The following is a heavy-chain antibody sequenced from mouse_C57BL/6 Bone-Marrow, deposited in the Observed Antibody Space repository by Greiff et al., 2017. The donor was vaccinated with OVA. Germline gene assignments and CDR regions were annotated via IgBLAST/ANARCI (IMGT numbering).Heavy chain of an antibody. CDR1: GFTFSSYA. CDR3: ARGSSGDYYAMDY. J-gene: IGHJ4*01. V-gene: IGHV5-4*01. D-gene: IGHD1-3*01. CDR2: ISDGGSYT. Sequence: EVQRVESGGGLVKPGGSLKLSCAASGFTFSSYAMSWVRQTPEKRLEWVATISDGGSYTYYPDNVKGRFTISRDNAKNNLYLQMSHLKSEDTAMYYCARGSSGDYYAMDYWGQGTSVTVSS.